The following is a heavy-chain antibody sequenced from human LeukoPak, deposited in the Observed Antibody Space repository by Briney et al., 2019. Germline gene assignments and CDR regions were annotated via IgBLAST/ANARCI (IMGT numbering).Heavy chain of an antibody. CDR3: AREGGSYYGFDY. CDR1: GFTFSSYS. J-gene: IGHJ4*02. D-gene: IGHD1-26*01. CDR2: ISSSSSYI. V-gene: IGHV3-21*01. Sequence: GGSLGLSCAASGFTFSSYSMNWVRQAPGKGLEWVSSISSSSSYIYYADSVKGRFTISRDNAKNSLYLQMNSLRAEDTAVYYCAREGGSYYGFDYWGQGTLVTVSS.